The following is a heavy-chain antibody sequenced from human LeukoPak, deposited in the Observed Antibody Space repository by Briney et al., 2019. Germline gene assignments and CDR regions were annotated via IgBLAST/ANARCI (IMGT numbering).Heavy chain of an antibody. J-gene: IGHJ4*02. D-gene: IGHD5-12*01. V-gene: IGHV4-34*01. CDR3: ARLGYSGYWGSDY. CDR1: GGFFSGYY. Sequence: SETLSLTCAVYGGFFSGYYWSWIRQPPGKGLEWIGEINHSGSTNYNPSLKSRVTISVDTSKNQFSLKLSSVTAADTAVYYCARLGYSGYWGSDYWGQGTLVTVSS. CDR2: INHSGST.